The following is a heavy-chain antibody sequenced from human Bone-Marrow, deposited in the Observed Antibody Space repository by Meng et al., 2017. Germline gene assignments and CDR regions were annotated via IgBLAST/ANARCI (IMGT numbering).Heavy chain of an antibody. CDR2: ISSSSSYI. D-gene: IGHD3-16*01. Sequence: GESLKISCAASGFTFSSYSMNWVRQAPGKGLEWVSSISSSSSYIYYADSVKGRFTISRDNAKNSLYLQMNSLRAEDTAVYYCARKGASDYWGQGSPVTVSS. V-gene: IGHV3-21*01. CDR3: ARKGASDY. CDR1: GFTFSSYS. J-gene: IGHJ4*02.